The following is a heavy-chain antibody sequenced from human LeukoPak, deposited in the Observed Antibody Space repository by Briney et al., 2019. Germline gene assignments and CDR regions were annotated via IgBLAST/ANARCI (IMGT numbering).Heavy chain of an antibody. CDR1: GGSISSYY. D-gene: IGHD3-10*01. CDR3: ARQWAASYVDY. J-gene: IGHJ4*02. V-gene: IGHV4-59*04. Sequence: SETLSLTCTVSGGSISSYYWSWIRQPPGKGLEWIGAVYYRGSTYYKPSLKSRVNISGDTSKNQFFLKLSSVTAADTAVYYCARQWAASYVDYWGQGTLVTVSS. CDR2: VYYRGST.